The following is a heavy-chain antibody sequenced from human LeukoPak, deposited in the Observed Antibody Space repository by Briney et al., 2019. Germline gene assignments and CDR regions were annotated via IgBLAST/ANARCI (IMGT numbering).Heavy chain of an antibody. CDR2: IYYSGST. J-gene: IGHJ4*02. CDR1: GGSISSYY. Sequence: PSETLSLTCTVSGGSISSYYWSWIRQPPGKGLEWIGYIYYSGSTNYNPSLKSRVTISVHTSKNQFSLKLSSVTAADTAVYYCAKLTGDFWSAYYVYYRGQGTLVTVSS. CDR3: AKLTGDFWSAYYVYY. D-gene: IGHD3-3*01. V-gene: IGHV4-59*01.